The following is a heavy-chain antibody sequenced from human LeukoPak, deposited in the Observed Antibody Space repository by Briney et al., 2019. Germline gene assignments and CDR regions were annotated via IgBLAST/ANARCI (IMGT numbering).Heavy chain of an antibody. D-gene: IGHD3-9*01. Sequence: GGSLRLSCAASGFTFSSYSMNWVRQAPGKGLEWVALIWYDGTKKYYADSVKGRFTISRDNSKNTLYLQMNSLRAEDTAIYYCANTYYDILTGPPEGVDYWGQGTLVTVSS. CDR3: ANTYYDILTGPPEGVDY. CDR1: GFTFSSYS. V-gene: IGHV3-33*08. J-gene: IGHJ4*02. CDR2: IWYDGTKK.